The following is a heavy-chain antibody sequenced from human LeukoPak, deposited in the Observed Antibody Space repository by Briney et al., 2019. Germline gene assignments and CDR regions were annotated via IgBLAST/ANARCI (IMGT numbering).Heavy chain of an antibody. CDR3: ARVVQNYYYYMDV. V-gene: IGHV3-74*01. CDR2: INSDGSST. J-gene: IGHJ6*03. D-gene: IGHD2-15*01. Sequence: GGSLRLSCAASGFTFSSYWVHWVRQAPGKGLVWVSRINSDGSSTSYADSVKGRFTISRDNAKNTLYLQMNSLRAEDTAVYYCARVVQNYYYYMDVWGKGTTVTVS. CDR1: GFTFSSYW.